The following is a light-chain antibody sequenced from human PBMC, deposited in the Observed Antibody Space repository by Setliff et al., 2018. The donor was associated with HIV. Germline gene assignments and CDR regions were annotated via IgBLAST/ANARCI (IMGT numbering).Light chain of an antibody. CDR3: QQSFSTPLT. CDR1: QTILTY. V-gene: IGKV1-39*01. CDR2: SAS. Sequence: DIQLTQSPSSLSASVGDRVTITCRASQTILTYLSWYQQKAGTAPKLLISSASTLQSGVTSRFSGSGSGTDSTLTISSLQPEDFATYYCQQSFSTPLTFGGGTKV. J-gene: IGKJ4*01.